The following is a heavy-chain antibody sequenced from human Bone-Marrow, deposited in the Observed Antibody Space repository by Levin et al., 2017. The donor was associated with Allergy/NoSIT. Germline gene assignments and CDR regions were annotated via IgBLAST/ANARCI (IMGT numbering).Heavy chain of an antibody. V-gene: IGHV3-30*09. D-gene: IGHD3-10*01. CDR2: ISYDGSHI. J-gene: IGHJ4*02. Sequence: GESLKISCVASGFDFNFHAMHWVRQAPGKGLQWVAAISYDGSHIYYADSVRGRFVISRDNSKDTLYLQMTSLGSDTAVYYCARAPTLSASSGGVFDYWGQGALVTVSS. CDR3: ARAPTLSASSGGVFDY. CDR1: GFDFNFHA.